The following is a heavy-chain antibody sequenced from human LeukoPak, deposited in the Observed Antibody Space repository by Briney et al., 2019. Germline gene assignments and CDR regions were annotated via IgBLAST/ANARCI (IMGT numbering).Heavy chain of an antibody. CDR1: GYTFTNYD. J-gene: IGHJ4*02. Sequence: GASVKVSCKASGYTFTNYDINWVRQATGQGLEWMGWVNPNSGYTGYAQKFQGRITITTDTSISTAYMELSSLRSEDTAVYYCARVGFWSAYQPRGSRKYYFDYWSQGTLVTVPS. V-gene: IGHV1-8*03. D-gene: IGHD3-3*01. CDR3: ARVGFWSAYQPRGSRKYYFDY. CDR2: VNPNSGYT.